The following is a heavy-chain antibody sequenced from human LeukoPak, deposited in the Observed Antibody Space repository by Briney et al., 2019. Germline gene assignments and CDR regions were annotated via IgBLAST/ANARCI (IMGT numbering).Heavy chain of an antibody. Sequence: ASVKVSCKASGYTFSSYGVTWVRQAPGQGLEWMGWISAHTGHTSYAQKLQDRITTTTDTSTSTAYMELRSLRSDDTAVYFCARASGYSYGPRDYWGQGTLVTVSS. CDR1: GYTFSSYG. CDR2: ISAHTGHT. CDR3: ARASGYSYGPRDY. V-gene: IGHV1-18*01. D-gene: IGHD5-18*01. J-gene: IGHJ4*02.